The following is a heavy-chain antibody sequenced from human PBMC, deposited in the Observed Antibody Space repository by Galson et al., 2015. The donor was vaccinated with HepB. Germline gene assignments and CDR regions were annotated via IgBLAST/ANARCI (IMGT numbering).Heavy chain of an antibody. CDR2: IYYSGST. V-gene: IGHV4-59*01. Sequence: SETLSLTCTVSGGSISSYYWSWIRQPPGKGLEWIGYIYYSGSTNYNPSLKSRVTISVDTSKNQFSLKLSSVTAADTAVYYCARGDCSSTSCYHYGMDVWGQGTTVTVSS. CDR3: ARGDCSSTSCYHYGMDV. J-gene: IGHJ6*02. CDR1: GGSISSYY. D-gene: IGHD2-2*01.